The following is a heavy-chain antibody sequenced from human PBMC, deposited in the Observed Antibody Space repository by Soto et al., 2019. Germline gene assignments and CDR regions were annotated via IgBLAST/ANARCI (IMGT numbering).Heavy chain of an antibody. CDR3: AKKVNSGPGSQYFDY. V-gene: IGHV3-23*01. Sequence: EVQLLESGGGLVQPGGSLRLSCAASGFTFSSYSMSWVRQAPGKGLEWVSGFRTGGDDGTTYYADSVKGRFTISRDNSKNTLFLQMNSLRAEDTAIYSCAKKVNSGPGSQYFDYWGQGTLVTVSS. J-gene: IGHJ4*02. D-gene: IGHD3-10*01. CDR1: GFTFSSYS. CDR2: FRTGGDDGTT.